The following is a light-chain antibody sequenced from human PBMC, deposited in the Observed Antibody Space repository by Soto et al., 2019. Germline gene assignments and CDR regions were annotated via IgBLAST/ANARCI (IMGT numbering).Light chain of an antibody. CDR1: QSINSW. CDR3: QQYESYPMT. Sequence: DSQMTQYPSTLSASAGDRVTITCRASQSINSWLAWYQQKPGKAPKLLISKASTLQSGVPPRFSGSGSGTEFTLTIISLQPDDFATYYCQQYESYPMTFGGGTKVEIK. CDR2: KAS. J-gene: IGKJ4*01. V-gene: IGKV1-5*03.